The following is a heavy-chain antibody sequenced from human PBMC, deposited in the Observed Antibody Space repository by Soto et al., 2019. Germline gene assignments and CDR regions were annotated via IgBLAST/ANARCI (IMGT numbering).Heavy chain of an antibody. CDR2: ISGSGGST. D-gene: IGHD1-1*01. CDR3: ARDRQPDGIWTFAH. CDR1: GFTFSSYA. J-gene: IGHJ4*02. V-gene: IGHV3-23*01. Sequence: GGSLRLSCAASGFTFSSYAMSWVRQAPWKGLEWVSAISGSGGSTYYADSVKGRFTISRDNSKNIMYLQMNSLRVEDTALYYWARDRQPDGIWTFAHCGRRTLVTAS.